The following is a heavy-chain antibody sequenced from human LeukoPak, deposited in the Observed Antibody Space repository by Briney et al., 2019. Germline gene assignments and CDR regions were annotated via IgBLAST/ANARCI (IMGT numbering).Heavy chain of an antibody. CDR1: GGSISNYY. V-gene: IGHV4-59*01. J-gene: IGHJ4*02. CDR2: IYYSGST. Sequence: SETLSLTCTVSGGSISNYYWSWIRQPPEKGLEWIGYIYYSGSTNYNPSLKSRVIISVDTSKNQFSLKLSSVAAADTAVYYCARDYGDYFDYWGQGTLVTVSS. D-gene: IGHD4-17*01. CDR3: ARDYGDYFDY.